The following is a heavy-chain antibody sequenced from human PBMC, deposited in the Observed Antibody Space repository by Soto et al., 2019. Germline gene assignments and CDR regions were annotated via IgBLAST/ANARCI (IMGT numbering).Heavy chain of an antibody. CDR1: GFTFSSYG. CDR3: AKLGHDSYAFHI. J-gene: IGHJ3*02. Sequence: QVQLVESGGGVVQPGRSLRLSCAASGFTFSSYGMHWVRQAPGKGLEWVAVISYDGSNKYYADSVKGRFTISRDNSKNTLYLQMNSLRAEDTAVYYCAKLGHDSYAFHIWGQVTMVTVSS. CDR2: ISYDGSNK. V-gene: IGHV3-30*18. D-gene: IGHD3-16*01.